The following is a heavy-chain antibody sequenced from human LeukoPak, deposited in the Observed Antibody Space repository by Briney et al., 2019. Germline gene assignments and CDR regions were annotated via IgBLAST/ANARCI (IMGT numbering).Heavy chain of an antibody. CDR1: GGTFTSYA. V-gene: IGHV1-69*05. J-gene: IGHJ5*02. CDR2: IIPIFGTA. D-gene: IGHD2-15*01. CDR3: ARGVVAAIFHWFDP. Sequence: GASVEVSCKASGGTFTSYAISWVRQAPGPGLEWMGGIIPIFGTANYAQKFQGRVTITTDESTSTAYMELSSLRSEDTAVYYCARGVVAAIFHWFDPWGQGTLVTVSS.